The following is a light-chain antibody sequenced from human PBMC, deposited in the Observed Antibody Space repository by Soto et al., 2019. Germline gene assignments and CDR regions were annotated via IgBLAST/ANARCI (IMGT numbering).Light chain of an antibody. CDR3: QQRSNWPPYT. J-gene: IGKJ2*01. CDR1: QRVSSY. CDR2: DEY. Sequence: EIVLTQSPATLSLSPGDRATLSCRASQRVSSYLDWYQQKPGQATRLLIYDEYNSATGIPSRFSGSGSGTDFTLTISSLEPEDFAVYYCQQRSNWPPYTFGQGTKLEIK. V-gene: IGKV3-11*01.